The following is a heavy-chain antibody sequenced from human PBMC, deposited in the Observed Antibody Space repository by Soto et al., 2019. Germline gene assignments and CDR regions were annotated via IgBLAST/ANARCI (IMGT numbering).Heavy chain of an antibody. CDR2: IYYSGST. CDR1: WGSLSNFY. V-gene: IGHV4-59*01. CDR3: AREAGEYDYYFDY. D-gene: IGHD3-10*01. Sequence: PSETPSPPPTVSWGSLSNFYWGWIPQPPRKGLEWIGYIYYSGSTNYNPSLKSRVTISVDTSKNQFSLKLSSVTAADTAVYYCAREAGEYDYYFDYWGQGTLVTVSS. J-gene: IGHJ4*02.